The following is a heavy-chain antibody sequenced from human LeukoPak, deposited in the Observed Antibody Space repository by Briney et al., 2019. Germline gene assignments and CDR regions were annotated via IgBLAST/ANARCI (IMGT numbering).Heavy chain of an antibody. V-gene: IGHV1-2*02. CDR1: GYTFTGYY. J-gene: IGHJ3*02. CDR2: INPNSGGT. CDR3: ARVSGWYGGAFDI. D-gene: IGHD6-19*01. Sequence: ASVKVSCKASGYTFTGYYMHWVRQAPGQGLEWMGWINPNSGGTNYAQKFQGRVTMTTDTSTSTAYMELRSLRSDDTAVYYCARVSGWYGGAFDIWGQGTMVTVSS.